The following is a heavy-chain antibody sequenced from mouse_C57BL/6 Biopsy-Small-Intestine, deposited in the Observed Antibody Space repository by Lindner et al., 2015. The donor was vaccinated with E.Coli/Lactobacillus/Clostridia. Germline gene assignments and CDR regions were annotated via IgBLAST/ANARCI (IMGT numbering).Heavy chain of an antibody. D-gene: IGHD1-1*01. CDR2: INPSGGIT. CDR1: GYTFTSYY. CDR3: ARVILGSSGWYDYYGMDV. J-gene: IGHJ1*01. Sequence: SVKVSCKASGYTFTSYYMHWVRQAPGQGLEWMGIINPSGGITSYAQKFQGRVTMTRDTSTSTVYMELSSLRSEDTAVYYCARVILGSSGWYDYYGMDVWGQGTTVTVSS. V-gene: IGHV1-64*01.